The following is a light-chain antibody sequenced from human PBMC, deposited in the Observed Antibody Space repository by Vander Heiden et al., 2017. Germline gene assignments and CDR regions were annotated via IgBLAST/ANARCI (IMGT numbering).Light chain of an antibody. CDR2: LGS. Sequence: DIVLTQSPLSLPVTPGEPASISCRSSQSLLHTNGYNYLDWYLQEPGKSPQVLIYLGSNRASGVPDRFSGSGSGTDVTLKSSRVEPEDVGVYYGRQALRTPYTFGQGTKLEIK. CDR3: RQALRTPYT. V-gene: IGKV2-28*01. CDR1: QSLLHTNGYNY. J-gene: IGKJ2*01.